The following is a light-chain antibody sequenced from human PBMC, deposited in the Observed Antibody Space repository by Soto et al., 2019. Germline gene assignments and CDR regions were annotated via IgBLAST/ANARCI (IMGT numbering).Light chain of an antibody. V-gene: IGLV2-11*01. J-gene: IGLJ1*01. CDR3: CSYAGSYTFV. CDR1: SSDVGGYNY. CDR2: DVK. Sequence: QSALTQPRSVSGSPGQSVTISCTGTSSDVGGYNYVSWYQQYPGKAPKVMIYDVKTRPSGVPDRFSGSKSGNTASLTISGLQAEDEADYYCCSYAGSYTFVFGTGTKSPS.